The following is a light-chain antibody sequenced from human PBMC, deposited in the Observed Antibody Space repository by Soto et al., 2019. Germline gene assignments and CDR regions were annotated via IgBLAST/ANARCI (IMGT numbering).Light chain of an antibody. CDR2: DVS. V-gene: IGLV2-14*01. J-gene: IGLJ1*01. Sequence: QPVLTQPASVSGSPGQSITISCTGTSSDVGGYNYVSWYQQHPGKAPKLMIYDVSNRPSGVSNRFSGSKSGNTASLTISGLQAEDEADYYCSSYTSSSTHGFGTGTKLTVL. CDR3: SSYTSSSTHG. CDR1: SSDVGGYNY.